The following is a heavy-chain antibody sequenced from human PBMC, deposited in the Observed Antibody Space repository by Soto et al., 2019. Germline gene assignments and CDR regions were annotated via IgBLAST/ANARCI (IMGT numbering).Heavy chain of an antibody. CDR3: AGNQYYDFWSGYSPKYYYGGMDV. CDR1: VYTFTSYY. V-gene: IGHV1-46*01. Sequence: ASVKCSFKASVYTFTSYYMHWVRQAPVQVLDCIVIINPSGGSTSYAQKFQGRVTMTRDTSTSTVYMELSRMRSEDTAVYYCAGNQYYDFWSGYSPKYYYGGMDVWRQGNTITVSS. J-gene: IGHJ6*02. D-gene: IGHD3-3*01. CDR2: INPSGGST.